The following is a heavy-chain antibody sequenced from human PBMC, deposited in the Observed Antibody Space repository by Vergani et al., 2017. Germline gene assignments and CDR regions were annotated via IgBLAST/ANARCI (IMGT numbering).Heavy chain of an antibody. CDR2: IIPIFGTA. CDR3: AMGSYYYDSSGYYFDY. V-gene: IGHV1-69*12. CDR1: GGTFSSYA. D-gene: IGHD3-22*01. Sequence: QVQLVQSGAEVKKPGSSVKVSCKASGGTFSSYAISWVRQAPGQGLEWMGGIIPIFGTANYAQKFKGRVTITADESTSTAYMELSRLRSEDTAVYYCAMGSYYYDSSGYYFDYWGQGTLVTVSS. J-gene: IGHJ4*02.